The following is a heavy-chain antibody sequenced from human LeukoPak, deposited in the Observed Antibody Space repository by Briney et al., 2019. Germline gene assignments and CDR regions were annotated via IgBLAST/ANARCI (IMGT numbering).Heavy chain of an antibody. CDR1: GFTFSSYA. V-gene: IGHV3-21*01. J-gene: IGHJ4*02. CDR2: ISDSSTYI. CDR3: VTVGYCSSTSCYTDFDY. D-gene: IGHD2-2*02. Sequence: PGGSLRLSCAASGFTFSSYAMNWVRQAPGKGLEWVSSISDSSTYIYYADSVKGRFTISRDNAKNPLYLQLNSLRAEDTAVYYCVTVGYCSSTSCYTDFDYWGQGTLVTVSS.